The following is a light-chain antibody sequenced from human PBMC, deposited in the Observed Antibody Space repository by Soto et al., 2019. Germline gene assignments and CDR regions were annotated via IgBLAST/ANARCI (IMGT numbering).Light chain of an antibody. V-gene: IGKV3-20*01. CDR1: QTVISNY. CDR2: GAS. CDR3: QHYGSSPRT. J-gene: IGKJ2*01. Sequence: IGLTQSPGILSLSPGERATLSCRASQTVISNYLAWYLQKPGQAPRLLIYGASTRATGISDRFSGSGSGPDFTLTITRLEPEDFAMYYCQHYGSSPRTFGQGTKLEIK.